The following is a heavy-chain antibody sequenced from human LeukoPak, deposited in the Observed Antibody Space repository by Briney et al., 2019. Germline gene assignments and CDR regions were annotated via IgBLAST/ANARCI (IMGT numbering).Heavy chain of an antibody. CDR3: ARDLSPTVTKDYYYYYMDV. CDR2: INPNSGGT. V-gene: IGHV1-2*02. J-gene: IGHJ6*03. Sequence: ASVKVSCKASGYTFTGYYMHWVRQAPGQGLEWMGWINPNSGGTNYAQKFQGRVTMTRDTSISTAYMELSRLRSDDTAVYYCARDLSPTVTKDYYYYYMDVWGKGTTVTVSS. CDR1: GYTFTGYY. D-gene: IGHD4-17*01.